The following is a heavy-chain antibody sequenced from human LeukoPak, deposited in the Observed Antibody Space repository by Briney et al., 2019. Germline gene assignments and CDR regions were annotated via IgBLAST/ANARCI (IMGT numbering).Heavy chain of an antibody. V-gene: IGHV4-59*01. CDR2: IYYIGST. Sequence: SETLSLTCTVSGGSIRSYYWSWIRQPPGKGLECIGYIYYIGSTNYNPSLKSRVTISLDTSKSQFSLKLTSVTPADTAVYYCARERGVVPAAMQAFDIWGQGTMVTVSS. D-gene: IGHD2-2*01. CDR3: ARERGVVPAAMQAFDI. J-gene: IGHJ3*02. CDR1: GGSIRSYY.